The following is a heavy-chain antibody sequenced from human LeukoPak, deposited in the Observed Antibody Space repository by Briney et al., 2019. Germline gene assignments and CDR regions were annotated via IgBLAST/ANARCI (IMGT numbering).Heavy chain of an antibody. CDR2: ISPYNGNT. CDR1: RYDFTSVG. CDR3: ARAGPGSGWYFDY. D-gene: IGHD6-19*01. J-gene: IGHJ4*02. V-gene: IGHV1-18*01. Sequence: ASVKASCKASRYDFTSVGITWVRRAPGQGLEWMGWISPYNGNTRYAQKFQGRVAMTTDTSTTTAYMELRGLRFNDTAVYYCARAGPGSGWYFDYWGQGTLVTVSS.